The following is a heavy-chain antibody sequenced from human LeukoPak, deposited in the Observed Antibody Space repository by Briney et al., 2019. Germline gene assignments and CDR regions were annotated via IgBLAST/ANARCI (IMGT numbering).Heavy chain of an antibody. CDR1: GFTFSNAW. CDR3: TALPYCSGGSCYTKWFDP. V-gene: IGHV3-15*01. D-gene: IGHD2-15*01. J-gene: IGHJ5*02. CDR2: IKSKTDGGTT. Sequence: GGSLRLSCAASGFTFSNAWMSWVRQAPGKGLEWVGRIKSKTDGGTTDYAAPVKGRFTISRDDSKNTLYLQMNSLKTEDIAVYYCTALPYCSGGSCYTKWFDPWGQGTLVTVSS.